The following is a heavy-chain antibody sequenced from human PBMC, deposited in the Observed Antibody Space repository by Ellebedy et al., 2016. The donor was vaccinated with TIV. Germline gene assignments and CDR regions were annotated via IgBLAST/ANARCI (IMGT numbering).Heavy chain of an antibody. CDR3: ARGAYCGGDCHVPFDS. CDR1: GFSSSDHY. Sequence: GESLKISXAASGFSSSDHYMGWVRQAPGKGLEWVGRTRNKAHSYTTEYAASVKGRFTISRDGSQNSLFLQMNSLKTEDTAVYFCARGAYCGGDCHVPFDSWGQGTLVTVSS. D-gene: IGHD2-21*02. J-gene: IGHJ4*02. V-gene: IGHV3-72*01. CDR2: TRNKAHSYTT.